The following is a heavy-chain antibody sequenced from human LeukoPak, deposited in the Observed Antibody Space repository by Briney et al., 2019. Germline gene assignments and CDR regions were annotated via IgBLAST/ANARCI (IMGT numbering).Heavy chain of an antibody. CDR2: ISAYNGNT. Sequence: GASVKVSCKASGYTFTSYGISWVRQAPGQRLEWMGWISAYNGNTNYAQKLQGRVTMTTDTSTSTAYMELRSLRSDDTAVYYCARSPLAAFWSGYSPLDYWGQGTLVTVSS. CDR3: ARSPLAAFWSGYSPLDY. V-gene: IGHV1-18*01. CDR1: GYTFTSYG. D-gene: IGHD3-3*01. J-gene: IGHJ4*02.